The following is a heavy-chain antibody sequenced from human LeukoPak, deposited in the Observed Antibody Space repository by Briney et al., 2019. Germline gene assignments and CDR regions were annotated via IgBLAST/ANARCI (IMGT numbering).Heavy chain of an antibody. Sequence: GGSLRLSCAASGFTFSSYSMNWVRQAPGQGLEWVSSISSSSMHIYYADSVRGRFTIPRDNAKNSLYLQMNSLRAEDTAVYYCAKDLRGLDAFDIWGQGTMVTASS. D-gene: IGHD3-10*01. J-gene: IGHJ3*02. CDR3: AKDLRGLDAFDI. CDR2: ISSSSMHI. CDR1: GFTFSSYS. V-gene: IGHV3-21*01.